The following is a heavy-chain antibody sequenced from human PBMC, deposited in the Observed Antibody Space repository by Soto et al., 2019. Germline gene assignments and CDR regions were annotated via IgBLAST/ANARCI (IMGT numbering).Heavy chain of an antibody. V-gene: IGHV4-31*03. D-gene: IGHD3-22*01. J-gene: IGHJ5*02. CDR1: GGSISSGGYY. CDR2: IYYSGST. Sequence: SETLSLTCTVSGGSISSGGYYWSWIRQHPGKGLEWIGYIYYSGSTYYNPSLKSRVTISVDTSKNQFSLKLSSVTAADTAVYYCARATMIVVVIPWVNWLDPWGQGTLVTVSS. CDR3: ARATMIVVVIPWVNWLDP.